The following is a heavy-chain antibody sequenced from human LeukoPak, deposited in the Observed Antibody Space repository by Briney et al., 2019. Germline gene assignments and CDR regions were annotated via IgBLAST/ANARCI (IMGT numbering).Heavy chain of an antibody. CDR2: INQDGSVK. Sequence: GGSLRLSCAGSGFIFSSYWMSWVRQAPGKGLEWVANINQDGSVKKYLGSVKGRFTISRDNAKNSLSLQMNSLRAEDTAVFYCARVGTSGFDYWGQGILVTVSS. CDR1: GFIFSSYW. CDR3: ARVGTSGFDY. D-gene: IGHD6-19*01. J-gene: IGHJ4*02. V-gene: IGHV3-7*05.